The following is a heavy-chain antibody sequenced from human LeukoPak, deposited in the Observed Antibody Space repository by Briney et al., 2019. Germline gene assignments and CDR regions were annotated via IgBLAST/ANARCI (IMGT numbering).Heavy chain of an antibody. CDR3: ASSGPSGYSYGCYY. D-gene: IGHD5-18*01. J-gene: IGHJ4*02. V-gene: IGHV3-21*01. CDR2: ISSSSSYI. CDR1: GFTFSSYS. Sequence: PGGSLRLSCAASGFTFSSYSMNWVRQAPGKGLEWVSSISSSSSYIYYADSVKGRFTISRDNAKNSLYLQMNSLRAEDTAVYYCASSGPSGYSYGCYYWGQGTLVTVSS.